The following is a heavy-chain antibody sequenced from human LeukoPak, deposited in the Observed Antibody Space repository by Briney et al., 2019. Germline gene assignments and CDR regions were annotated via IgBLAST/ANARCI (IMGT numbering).Heavy chain of an antibody. V-gene: IGHV5-51*01. CDR1: GYSFTSYW. D-gene: IGHD2-15*01. J-gene: IGHJ4*02. Sequence: GEALKISCQGSGYSFTSYWIGWVRQMPGKGLEGMGIIYPGDSDTRYSPSFQGQVTISADKSISTAYLQWSSLKASDTAKYYCARRPPDCSGGSCYDYWGQGTLVTVSS. CDR3: ARRPPDCSGGSCYDY. CDR2: IYPGDSDT.